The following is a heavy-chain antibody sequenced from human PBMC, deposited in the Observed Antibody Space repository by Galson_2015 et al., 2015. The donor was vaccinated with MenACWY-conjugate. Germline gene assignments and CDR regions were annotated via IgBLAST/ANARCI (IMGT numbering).Heavy chain of an antibody. CDR1: NYSISSTNW. D-gene: IGHD1-26*01. CDR3: ARDDGSYST. J-gene: IGHJ5*02. V-gene: IGHV4-28*03. Sequence: SETLSLTCSVSNYSISSTNWWGWIRQPPGTGLEWIGFITFSGRTVYNPSLKTRVTMSLETSKNQVSLKLTSVTAADTAVYYCARDDGSYSTWGQGTLVTVSS. CDR2: ITFSGRT.